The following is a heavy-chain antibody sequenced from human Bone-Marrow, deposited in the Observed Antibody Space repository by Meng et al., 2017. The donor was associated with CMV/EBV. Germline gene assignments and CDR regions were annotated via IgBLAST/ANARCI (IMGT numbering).Heavy chain of an antibody. V-gene: IGHV1-69*05. CDR3: ARDRGKSSGWSY. CDR2: IIPIFGTA. Sequence: SVKVSCKASGGTFSSYAISWVRQAPGQGLEWMGGIIPIFGTANYAQKFQGRVTITTDESTSTAYMELSSLRSEDTAVYYCARDRGKSSGWSYWGQGTLVTVSS. D-gene: IGHD6-19*01. J-gene: IGHJ1*01. CDR1: GGTFSSYA.